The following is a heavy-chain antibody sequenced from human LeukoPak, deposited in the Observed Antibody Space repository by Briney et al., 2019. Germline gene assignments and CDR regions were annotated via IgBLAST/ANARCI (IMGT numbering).Heavy chain of an antibody. Sequence: ASVKVSCKASGYTFTSYVISWVRQAPGQGVEGMGWISAYNGNTNYAQKLQGRVTMTTDTSTSTAYMELRSLRSDDTAVYYCARSRYYDFWSGYPRDNWFDPWGQGTLVTVSS. CDR3: ARSRYYDFWSGYPRDNWFDP. V-gene: IGHV1-18*01. J-gene: IGHJ5*02. CDR1: GYTFTSYV. D-gene: IGHD3-3*01. CDR2: ISAYNGNT.